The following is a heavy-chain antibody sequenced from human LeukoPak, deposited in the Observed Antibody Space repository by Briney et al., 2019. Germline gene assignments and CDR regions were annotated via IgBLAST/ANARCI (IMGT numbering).Heavy chain of an antibody. CDR2: IYIAGTT. CDR3: ARRYDYSDSSGYATFDAFDI. V-gene: IGHV3-66*04. J-gene: IGHJ3*02. D-gene: IGHD3-22*01. CDR1: GFTVSSNY. Sequence: GGSLRLSCEASGFTVSSNYMSWVRQAPGKGLEWVSVIYIAGTTYYADSVKGRFTISRDNSKNALYLQINNLRAEDTAVYYCARRYDYSDSSGYATFDAFDIWGQGTLVTVSS.